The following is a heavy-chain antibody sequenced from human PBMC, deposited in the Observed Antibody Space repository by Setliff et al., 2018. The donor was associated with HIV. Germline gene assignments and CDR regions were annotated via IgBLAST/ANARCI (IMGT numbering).Heavy chain of an antibody. J-gene: IGHJ4*02. CDR3: ATGITMAPDY. CDR2: INHSGST. CDR1: GESFSGYF. Sequence: LSLTCAVYGESFSGYFWSWIRQPPGKGLEWIGEINHSGSTNYNPSLKSRVSISVATSKSQFSLKLSSVTAADTAVYYCATGITMAPDYWGQGSLVTVPS. V-gene: IGHV4-34*01. D-gene: IGHD1-20*01.